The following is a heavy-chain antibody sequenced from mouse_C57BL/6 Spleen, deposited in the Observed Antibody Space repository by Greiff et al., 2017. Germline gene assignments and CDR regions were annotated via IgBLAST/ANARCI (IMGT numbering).Heavy chain of an antibody. V-gene: IGHV2-9-1*01. CDR3: ARAYSNYNAMDY. Sequence: VTLMESGPGLVAPSQSLSITCTVSGFSLTSSAISWVRQPPGKGLEWLGVIWTGGGTNYNSALKARLSISKDNSKSQVFLKRNSLQTDDTARYYCARAYSNYNAMDYWGQGTSVTVSS. J-gene: IGHJ4*01. CDR1: GFSLTSSA. CDR2: IWTGGGT. D-gene: IGHD2-5*01.